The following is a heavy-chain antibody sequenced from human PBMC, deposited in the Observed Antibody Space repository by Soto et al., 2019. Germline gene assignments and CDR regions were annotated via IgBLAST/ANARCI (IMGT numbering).Heavy chain of an antibody. CDR3: AREGSRDIVVVTAAIRFGGMDV. J-gene: IGHJ6*02. Sequence: SVKVSCKASGGTFSSYAISWVRQAPVQGLEWMGGIIPIFGTANYAQKFQGRVTITADESTSTAYMELSSLRSEDTAVYYCAREGSRDIVVVTAAIRFGGMDVWGQGTTVT. D-gene: IGHD2-2*01. V-gene: IGHV1-69*13. CDR2: IIPIFGTA. CDR1: GGTFSSYA.